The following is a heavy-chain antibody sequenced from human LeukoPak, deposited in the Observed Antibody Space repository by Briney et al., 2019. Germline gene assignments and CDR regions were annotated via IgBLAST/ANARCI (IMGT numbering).Heavy chain of an antibody. CDR3: TTDKYNWNYQTPPEFLVEYYYYMDV. D-gene: IGHD1-7*01. Sequence: PGGSLRLSCAASGFTFSSYAMSWVRQAPGKGLEWVGRIKSKTDGGTTDYAAPVKGRFTISRDDSKNTLYLQMNSLKTEDTAVYYCTTDKYNWNYQTPPEFLVEYYYYMDVWGKGTTVTVSS. V-gene: IGHV3-15*01. J-gene: IGHJ6*03. CDR1: GFTFSSYA. CDR2: IKSKTDGGTT.